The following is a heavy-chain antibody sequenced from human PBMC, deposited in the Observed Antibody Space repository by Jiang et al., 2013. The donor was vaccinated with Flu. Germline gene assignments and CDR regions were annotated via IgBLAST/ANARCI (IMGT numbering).Heavy chain of an antibody. V-gene: IGHV5-51*01. CDR1: GYSFTSYW. Sequence: GAEVKKPGESLRISCKGSGYSFTSYWIGWVRQMPGKGLEWMGIIYPGDSESRYSPSFQGQVTISVDKSISTAYVQWSSLKASDTAMYYCARRVSSEVGATWHFDYWGQGTLVTVSS. CDR2: IYPGDSES. D-gene: IGHD1-26*01. CDR3: ARRVSSEVGATWHFDY. J-gene: IGHJ4*02.